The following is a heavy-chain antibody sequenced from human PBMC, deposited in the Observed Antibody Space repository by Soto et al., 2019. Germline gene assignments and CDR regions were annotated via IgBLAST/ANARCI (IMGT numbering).Heavy chain of an antibody. CDR1: GFTFSSYA. D-gene: IGHD2-8*01. Sequence: QVQLVESGGGVVQPGRSLRLSCAASGFTFSSYAMHWVRQATGKGLEWVAVISYDGSNTYYADSVKGRFTISRDNSKNTLYLQMNSLRAEDTAVYYCARVTCTNGVCYTFAYWGQGTLVTVSS. CDR3: ARVTCTNGVCYTFAY. CDR2: ISYDGSNT. V-gene: IGHV3-30-3*01. J-gene: IGHJ4*02.